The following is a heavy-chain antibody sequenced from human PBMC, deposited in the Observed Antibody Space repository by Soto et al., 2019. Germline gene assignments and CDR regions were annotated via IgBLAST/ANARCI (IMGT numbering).Heavy chain of an antibody. CDR2: VSGSGGDT. CDR1: GFTFNNHA. CDR3: AKGTANDPRVYDY. J-gene: IGHJ4*02. Sequence: VQLLESGGGLIQPGGSLKLSCAASGFTFNNHAMAWVRQAPGKGLEWVSAVSGSGGDTFYADSLKGRFTISRDNSKNSLYLQMDSLRAEDTAVYFCAKGTANDPRVYDYWGLGTLVTVSS. V-gene: IGHV3-23*01. D-gene: IGHD1-1*01.